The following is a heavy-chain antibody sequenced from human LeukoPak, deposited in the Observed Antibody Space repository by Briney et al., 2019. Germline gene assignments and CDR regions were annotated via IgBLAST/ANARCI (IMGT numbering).Heavy chain of an antibody. V-gene: IGHV3-30*02. CDR2: IRYDGCNK. D-gene: IGHD6-19*01. Sequence: GGSVSLSCAACGFTFRSCGMHWVRQAPSRGREGGGFIRYDGCNKYYADAVKRRFTISRGNSKNRLYVQRNSLIAEDRGVFYCAKDLVSVAGNEHWAQGTVVTVFS. CDR3: AKDLVSVAGNEH. J-gene: IGHJ4*02. CDR1: GFTFRSCG.